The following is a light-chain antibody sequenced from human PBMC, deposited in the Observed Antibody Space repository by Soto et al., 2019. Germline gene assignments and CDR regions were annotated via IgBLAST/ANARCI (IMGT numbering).Light chain of an antibody. CDR1: SSNIGAAYD. Sequence: QSVLTQPPSVSGAPGQTVTISCTRSSSNIGAAYDVHWYQHLPGTAPKLLIYGNNNRPSGVPDRFSGSKSGTSASLAITGLQAEDGADYYCQSYDSSLSGWVFGGGTKLTVL. V-gene: IGLV1-40*01. CDR2: GNN. CDR3: QSYDSSLSGWV. J-gene: IGLJ3*02.